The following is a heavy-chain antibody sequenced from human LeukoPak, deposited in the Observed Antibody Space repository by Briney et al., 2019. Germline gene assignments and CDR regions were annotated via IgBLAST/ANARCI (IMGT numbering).Heavy chain of an antibody. CDR2: IYYSGST. CDR3: ARDRAIVGAQLDY. J-gene: IGHJ4*02. CDR1: GGSISSYY. D-gene: IGHD1-26*01. Sequence: SETLSLTCTVSGGSISSYYWSWIRQPPGKGLEWTGYIYYSGSTNYNPSLKSRVTISVDTSKNQFSLKLSSVTAADTAVYYCARDRAIVGAQLDYWGQGTLVTVSS. V-gene: IGHV4-59*01.